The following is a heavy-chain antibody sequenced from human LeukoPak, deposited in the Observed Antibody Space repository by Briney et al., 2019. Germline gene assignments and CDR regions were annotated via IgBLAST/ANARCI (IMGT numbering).Heavy chain of an antibody. V-gene: IGHV3-53*01. CDR1: GFTVSSNY. Sequence: GGSLRLSCAASGFTVSSNYMSWVRQAPGKGLEWVSVIYSGGTTNYADSVKGRFTISRDNSKNTLFLQMNSLRAEDMAVYYCARGGYSSSWYHFDYWGQGTLVTVSS. J-gene: IGHJ4*02. D-gene: IGHD6-13*01. CDR3: ARGGYSSSWYHFDY. CDR2: IYSGGTT.